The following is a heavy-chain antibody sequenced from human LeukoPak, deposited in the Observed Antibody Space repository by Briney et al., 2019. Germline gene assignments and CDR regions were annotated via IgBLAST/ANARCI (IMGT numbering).Heavy chain of an antibody. V-gene: IGHV3-48*01. CDR1: GFTFSIYT. D-gene: IGHD1-26*01. CDR2: ISTNSGTI. Sequence: GGSLRLSCAASGFTFSIYTMNWVRQAPGKGLEWISYISTNSGTIWYADSVKGRFSISRDNAKNSLFLHMNSLRTEDTAVYYCVRDLTIVGVAQVHHWGQGTLVTVSS. CDR3: VRDLTIVGVAQVHH. J-gene: IGHJ5*02.